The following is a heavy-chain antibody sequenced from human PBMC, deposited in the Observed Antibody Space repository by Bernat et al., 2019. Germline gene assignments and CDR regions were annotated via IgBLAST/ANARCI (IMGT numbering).Heavy chain of an antibody. V-gene: IGHV3-15*01. J-gene: IGHJ4*02. Sequence: EVHLVESGGGLVNPGGSLTLSCAASRFSFTNAWMNWVRQAPGKGLEWVGRIKSKTDGRTTDYAAPVKGRFTISRDDSKNTLYLQMDSLKTEDTAVYYCTTDYLLWGQGTLVTVSS. CDR3: TTDYLL. D-gene: IGHD3-10*01. CDR2: IKSKTDGRTT. CDR1: RFSFTNAW.